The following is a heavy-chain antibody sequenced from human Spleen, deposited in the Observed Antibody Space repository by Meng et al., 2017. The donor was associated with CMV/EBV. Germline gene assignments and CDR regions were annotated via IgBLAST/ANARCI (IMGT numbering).Heavy chain of an antibody. J-gene: IGHJ4*02. CDR2: FIPIFGTR. Sequence: SGGTFSSYAITWVRQAPGQGLEWLGDFIPIFGTRNFAQKFQGRVSVSTDESTTTAYMELRSLRHEDTAVYFCARGDVHWDPEKYYFDYWGQGTLVTVSS. CDR1: GGTFSSYA. D-gene: IGHD1-1*01. CDR3: ARGDVHWDPEKYYFDY. V-gene: IGHV1-69*05.